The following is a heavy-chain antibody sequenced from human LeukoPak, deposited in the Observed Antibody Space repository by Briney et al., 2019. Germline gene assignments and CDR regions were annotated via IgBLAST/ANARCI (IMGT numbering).Heavy chain of an antibody. CDR3: VKDDGWVQYAN. Sequence: GGSLRLSCATSGFIFSHHGMNWVRKAPGKGLEWVPGIRADAVTTYYADSVKGRFIISRDNSKNTVYLQMNSLSAEDAAVYYCVKDDGWVQYANWGQGTLVTVSS. V-gene: IGHV3-23*01. J-gene: IGHJ4*02. D-gene: IGHD5-24*01. CDR2: IRADAVTT. CDR1: GFIFSHHG.